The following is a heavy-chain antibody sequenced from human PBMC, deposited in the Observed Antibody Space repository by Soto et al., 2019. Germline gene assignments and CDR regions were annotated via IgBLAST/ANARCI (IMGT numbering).Heavy chain of an antibody. CDR2: INAGNGNT. D-gene: IGHD1-7*01. Sequence: ASVKLSCKGYVYTFTNYAVHCVRQAPGQRLEWMGCINAGNGNTKYSQKFQGRVTITRDTSASTAYMELSSLRSEDTAVYYCARYGLELPTLDFDYWGQGTLVTVSS. CDR3: ARYGLELPTLDFDY. J-gene: IGHJ4*02. CDR1: VYTFTNYA. V-gene: IGHV1-3*01.